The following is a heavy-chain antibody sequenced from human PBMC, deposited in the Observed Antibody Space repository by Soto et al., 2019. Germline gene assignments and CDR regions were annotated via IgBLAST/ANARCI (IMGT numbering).Heavy chain of an antibody. CDR1: GFTFSSYA. CDR3: SIFAMSPRPHHYYDSSGYFYYFDN. V-gene: IGHV3-23*01. Sequence: PGGSLRLSCAASGFTFSSYAMSWVRQAPGKGLEWVSAISGSGGSTYYADPVKGRFTISRDNSKNTLHLQMNSLRAEDTAVYYCSIFAMSPRPHHYYDSSGYFYYFDNWCQGTLVTVSS. D-gene: IGHD3-22*01. CDR2: ISGSGGST. J-gene: IGHJ4*01.